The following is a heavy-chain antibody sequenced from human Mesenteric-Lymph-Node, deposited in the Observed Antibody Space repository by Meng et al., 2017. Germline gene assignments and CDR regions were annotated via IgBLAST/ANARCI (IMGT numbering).Heavy chain of an antibody. Sequence: VELQASGAGLVEPSGTLSLTCAVFGGSISSDNWWTWVRQAPGKGLEWIGEVYHSGSTFYNPSFESRVTISIDESRSHFSLNLASVTAADTAIYYCARATVTRLFDLWGQGTLVTVSS. V-gene: IGHV4-4*02. CDR3: ARATVTRLFDL. CDR2: VYHSGST. CDR1: GGSISSDNW. D-gene: IGHD4-17*01. J-gene: IGHJ4*02.